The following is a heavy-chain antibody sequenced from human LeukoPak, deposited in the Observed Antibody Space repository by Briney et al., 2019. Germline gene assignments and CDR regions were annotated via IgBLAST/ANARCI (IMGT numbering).Heavy chain of an antibody. CDR3: AREAQEYCSSTSYYPYYYYYYMDA. CDR1: GYTFTSYD. CDR2: MNPNSGNT. Sequence: ASVKVSCKASGYTFTSYDINWVRQATGQGLEWMGWMNPNSGNTGYAQKFQGRVTITADKSTSTAYMELSSLRSEDTAVYYCAREAQEYCSSTSYYPYYYYYYMDAWGKGTTVTVSS. D-gene: IGHD2-2*01. V-gene: IGHV1-8*03. J-gene: IGHJ6*03.